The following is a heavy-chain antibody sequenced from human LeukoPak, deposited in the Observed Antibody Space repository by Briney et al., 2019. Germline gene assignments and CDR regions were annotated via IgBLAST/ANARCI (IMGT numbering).Heavy chain of an antibody. V-gene: IGHV4-30-4*08. J-gene: IGHJ4*02. CDR2: LYYSGST. Sequence: SQTLSLTCTVSGGSISSGDYYWSWIRQPPGKGLEWIGYLYYSGSTYYNPSLKSRVTISVDTSKNQFSLKLSSVTAADTAVYYCARGRNPLGYCSSTSCYNFDYWGQGTLVTVSS. D-gene: IGHD2-2*01. CDR3: ARGRNPLGYCSSTSCYNFDY. CDR1: GGSISSGDYY.